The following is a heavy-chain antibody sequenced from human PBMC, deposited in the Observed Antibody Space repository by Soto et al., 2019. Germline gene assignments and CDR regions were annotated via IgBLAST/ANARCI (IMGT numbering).Heavy chain of an antibody. CDR3: SKWDGYGVQ. Sequence: EVQLLESGGGLVQPGGSLRLSCAASGFTFSTHSMTWVRQAPGKGLEWVCGISGGGDSTHYADSVKGRFTISRDNSKNMVYLQMNSLSADDTGVYFCSKWDGYGVQWGQGTLVTGSS. V-gene: IGHV3-23*01. CDR1: GFTFSTHS. D-gene: IGHD5-12*01. J-gene: IGHJ4*02. CDR2: ISGGGDST.